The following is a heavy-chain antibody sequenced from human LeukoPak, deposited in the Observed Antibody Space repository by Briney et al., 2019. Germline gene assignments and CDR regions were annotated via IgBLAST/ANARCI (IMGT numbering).Heavy chain of an antibody. V-gene: IGHV3-30*04. CDR1: GFTFNNYA. CDR2: ISYDGSNE. Sequence: GGSLRLSCAASGFTFNNYAIHWVRQAPGKGLEWVAIISYDGSNEYYADSVKGRFTISRDNSKNTLYLQMNSLRAADTAVYYCAKENDYVWGNYFDYWGQGTLVTVSS. J-gene: IGHJ4*02. D-gene: IGHD3-16*01. CDR3: AKENDYVWGNYFDY.